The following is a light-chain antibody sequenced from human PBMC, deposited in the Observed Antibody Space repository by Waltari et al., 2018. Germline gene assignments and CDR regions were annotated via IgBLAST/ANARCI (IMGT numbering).Light chain of an antibody. V-gene: IGKV3-20*01. CDR2: HAS. Sequence: EIVLTQSPGTAPLSPGERVTLSCRASQTVGSSSLAWYQQKPGQTPRLVIYHASRRATGFQYMFRGSRSRTQFILNCSRLEPEDFAVYYCQQHSTLPATFGQRTKVEIK. J-gene: IGKJ1*01. CDR3: QQHSTLPAT. CDR1: QTVGSSS.